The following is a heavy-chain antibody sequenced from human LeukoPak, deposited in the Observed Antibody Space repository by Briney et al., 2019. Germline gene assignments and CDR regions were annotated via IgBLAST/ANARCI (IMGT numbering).Heavy chain of an antibody. CDR3: ARGLHIRLYDSRGYFDY. Sequence: APVKVSCKASGYTITGYYMLWVRQAPGQGLEWMGWINPNSGGTNYAQKFQGRVTMTRDTSTSTVYMELSSLRSEDTAVYYCARGLHIRLYDSRGYFDYWGQGTVVTVSS. CDR1: GYTITGYY. J-gene: IGHJ4*02. D-gene: IGHD3-22*01. V-gene: IGHV1-2*02. CDR2: INPNSGGT.